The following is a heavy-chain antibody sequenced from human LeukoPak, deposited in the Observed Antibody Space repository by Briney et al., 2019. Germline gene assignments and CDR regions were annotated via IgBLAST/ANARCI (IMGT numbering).Heavy chain of an antibody. Sequence: SQTLSLTCTLSGGSISSGSYYWSWIRQPAGKGLEWIGRIYTSGSTNYNPSLKSRVTISVDTSKNQFSLKLSSVTAADTAVYYCARDATAFDIWGQGTMVTVSS. V-gene: IGHV4-61*02. J-gene: IGHJ3*02. CDR1: GGSISSGSYY. CDR3: ARDATAFDI. CDR2: IYTSGST.